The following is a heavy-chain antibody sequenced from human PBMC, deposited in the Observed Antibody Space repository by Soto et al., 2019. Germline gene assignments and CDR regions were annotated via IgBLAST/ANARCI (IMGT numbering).Heavy chain of an antibody. D-gene: IGHD3-3*01. CDR1: GFTFSSYG. CDR2: IWYDGSNK. Sequence: QVQLVESGGGVVQPGRSLRLSCAASGFTFSSYGMHWVRQAPGKGLEWVAVIWYDGSNKYYADSVKGRFTICGDNSKHTLYLQMNSLRAEDTAVNYCDREVAVLRFLEWSDAFVIWCQGTMVTVSS. V-gene: IGHV3-33*01. CDR3: DREVAVLRFLEWSDAFVI. J-gene: IGHJ3*02.